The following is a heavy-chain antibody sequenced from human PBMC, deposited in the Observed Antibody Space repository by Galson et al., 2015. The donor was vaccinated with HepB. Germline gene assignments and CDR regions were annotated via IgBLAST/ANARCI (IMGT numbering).Heavy chain of an antibody. CDR2: MNPNSGNT. CDR3: ARGPWGVVVPAAIDWFDP. V-gene: IGHV1-8*01. CDR1: GYTFTSYD. J-gene: IGHJ5*02. D-gene: IGHD2-2*01. Sequence: SVKVSCKASGYTFTSYDINWVRQATGQGLEWMGWMNPNSGNTGYAQKFQGRVTMTRNTSISTAYMELSSLRSEDTAVYYCARGPWGVVVPAAIDWFDPWGQGTLVTVSS.